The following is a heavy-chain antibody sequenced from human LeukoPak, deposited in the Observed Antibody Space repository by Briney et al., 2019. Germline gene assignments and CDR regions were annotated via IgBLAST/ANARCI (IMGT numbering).Heavy chain of an antibody. Sequence: PSGTLSLTCVVSGGAISSTFWWTWVRQPPGKGLEWIGEIHHSGSVHYNPSLKSRVTISVDQSKNQFSLKVSSVTAADTAVYYRLAYSSGWRDYWGQGTLVTVSS. J-gene: IGHJ4*02. V-gene: IGHV4-4*02. CDR2: IHHSGSV. CDR3: LAYSSGWRDY. CDR1: GGAISSTFW. D-gene: IGHD6-19*01.